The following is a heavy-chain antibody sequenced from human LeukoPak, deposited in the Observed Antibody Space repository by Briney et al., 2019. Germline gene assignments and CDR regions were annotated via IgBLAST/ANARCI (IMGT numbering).Heavy chain of an antibody. V-gene: IGHV1-46*01. CDR2: INPSGGST. Sequence: ASVKVSCKASGYTFTSYYMHWVRQAPGQGLEWMGIINPSGGSTSYAQKLQGRVTMTTDTSTSTAYMELRSLRSDDTAVFYCARDLALYCSTTSCQDAFDIWGQGTMVTVSS. CDR1: GYTFTSYY. CDR3: ARDLALYCSTTSCQDAFDI. D-gene: IGHD2-2*01. J-gene: IGHJ3*02.